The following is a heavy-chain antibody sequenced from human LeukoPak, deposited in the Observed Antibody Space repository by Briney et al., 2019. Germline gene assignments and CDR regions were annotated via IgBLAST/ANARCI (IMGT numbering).Heavy chain of an antibody. J-gene: IGHJ4*02. V-gene: IGHV1-46*01. Sequence: ASVKVSCKASGYTFTSYYMHWVRQAPGQGLEWMGIINPSGGSTSYAQKFQGRVTMTRDTSTSTVYMELSSLRSEDTAVYYCARDAESIAARHHGGTYYFDYWGQGTLVTVSS. D-gene: IGHD6-6*01. CDR2: INPSGGST. CDR1: GYTFTSYY. CDR3: ARDAESIAARHHGGTYYFDY.